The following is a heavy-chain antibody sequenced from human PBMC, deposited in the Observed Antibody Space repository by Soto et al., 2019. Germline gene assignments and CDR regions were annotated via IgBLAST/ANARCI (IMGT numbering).Heavy chain of an antibody. CDR2: IDPSDSYT. J-gene: IGHJ2*01. CDR1: GYSFTSYW. V-gene: IGHV5-10-1*01. Sequence: PGESLKSSCKGSGYSFTSYWISWVRQIPGEGLEWMVRIDPSDSYTNYSPSFQGHVTISADKSISTAYLQWSSLKASDTAMYYCARHYYDTSGYYGYWYFDLWGRGTMVTVSS. CDR3: ARHYYDTSGYYGYWYFDL. D-gene: IGHD3-22*01.